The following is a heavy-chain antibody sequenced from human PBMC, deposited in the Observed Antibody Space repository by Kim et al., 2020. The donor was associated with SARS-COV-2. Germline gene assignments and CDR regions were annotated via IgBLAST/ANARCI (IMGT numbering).Heavy chain of an antibody. D-gene: IGHD1-1*01. J-gene: IGHJ6*02. Sequence: RFTISRDNAKNSLYLQMNSLRAEDTALYYCAKISKRYWNGGYYYYYGMDVWGQGTTVTVSS. CDR3: AKISKRYWNGGYYYYYGMDV. V-gene: IGHV3-9*01.